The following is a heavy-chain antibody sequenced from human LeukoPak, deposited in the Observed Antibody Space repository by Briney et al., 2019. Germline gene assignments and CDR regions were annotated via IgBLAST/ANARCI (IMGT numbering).Heavy chain of an antibody. J-gene: IGHJ6*03. CDR1: GYTFTSYY. Sequence: ASVKVSCKASGYTFTSYYMHWVRQAPGQGLEWMGLINPSGGSTSYAQKFQGRVTMTRDTSTSTVYMELSSLRSEDTAVYYCARESSSSSWNYYYYMDVWGKGTTVTVFS. D-gene: IGHD6-6*01. CDR3: ARESSSSSWNYYYYMDV. CDR2: INPSGGST. V-gene: IGHV1-46*01.